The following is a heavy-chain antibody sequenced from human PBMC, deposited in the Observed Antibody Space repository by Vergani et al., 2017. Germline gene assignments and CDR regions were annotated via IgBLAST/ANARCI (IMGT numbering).Heavy chain of an antibody. CDR2: ISGSSSDI. V-gene: IGHV3-48*01. J-gene: IGHJ4*02. Sequence: EVQLVESGGGLVQPGGFLTLFCAASGFSFSIYGMNWVRQAPGKGLEWVSYISGSSSDISYADSVKGRFTISRDNAKNSLYLQMNSLRAEDTALYYCARAEYQLPYHYWGQGTLVTVSS. CDR1: GFSFSIYG. CDR3: ARAEYQLPYHY. D-gene: IGHD2-2*01.